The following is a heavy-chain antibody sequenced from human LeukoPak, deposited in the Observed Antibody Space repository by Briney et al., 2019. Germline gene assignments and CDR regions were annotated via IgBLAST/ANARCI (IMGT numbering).Heavy chain of an antibody. D-gene: IGHD3-16*02. CDR3: AKGLSGRHSYWFDP. Sequence: GGSLRLSCAASGFTFSSYGMHWVRQAPGKGLEWVAVISYDGSNKYYADSVKGRFTISRDNSKNTLYLQMNSLRAEDTAVYYCAKGLSGRHSYWFDPWGQGTLVTVSS. V-gene: IGHV3-30*18. J-gene: IGHJ5*02. CDR1: GFTFSSYG. CDR2: ISYDGSNK.